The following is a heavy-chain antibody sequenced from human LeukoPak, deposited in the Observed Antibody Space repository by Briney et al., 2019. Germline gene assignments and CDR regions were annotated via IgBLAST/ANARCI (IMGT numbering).Heavy chain of an antibody. CDR1: GYTFTSYD. CDR3: ARGPPNWGYDY. V-gene: IGHV1-8*01. D-gene: IGHD7-27*01. J-gene: IGHJ4*02. CDR2: MSPNSGDT. Sequence: GASVKVSCKAFGYTFTSYDFNWVRQATGQRPEWMGWMSPNSGDTGYAQKFQDRVTMTRNTSISTAYMELSSLRSDDTAVYYCARGPPNWGYDYWGPGTLVTVSS.